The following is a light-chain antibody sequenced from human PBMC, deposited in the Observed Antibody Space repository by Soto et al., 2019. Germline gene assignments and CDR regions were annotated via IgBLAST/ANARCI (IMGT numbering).Light chain of an antibody. V-gene: IGKV1-12*02. J-gene: IGKJ1*01. CDR3: QQANSFPWT. CDR1: QDMSSW. CDR2: TAS. Sequence: DIPMTQSPSSVSASVGDRVTITCRASQDMSSWLAWYQQKPGKAPRLLIYTASSLQSGVPSRFSGSGSGTDFTLNISSLQPEDFATYYCQQANSFPWTFGQGTKVEIK.